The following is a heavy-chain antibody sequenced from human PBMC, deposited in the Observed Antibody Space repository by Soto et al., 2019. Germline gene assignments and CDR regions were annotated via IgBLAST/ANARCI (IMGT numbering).Heavy chain of an antibody. CDR1: GFSLSTSGVD. CDR3: AHRRPYSNSPEYFFDY. CDR2: IYWDDDK. D-gene: IGHD6-6*01. V-gene: IGHV2-5*02. Sequence: QITLKESGPTLVKPTQTLTLTCTFSGFSLSTSGVDVGWIRQPPGKALEWLALIYWDDDKRHSPSLKSRLTITKDTSKNQVVLTMTNMDPLDTATYYCAHRRPYSNSPEYFFDYWGQGTLVTVSS. J-gene: IGHJ4*02.